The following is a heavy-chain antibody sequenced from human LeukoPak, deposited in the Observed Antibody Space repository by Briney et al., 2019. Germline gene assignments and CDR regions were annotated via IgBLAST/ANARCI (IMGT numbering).Heavy chain of an antibody. CDR2: ISSSGSTI. CDR1: GFTFSSYE. D-gene: IGHD1-7*01. CDR3: AKGSFRGITGTLRGGFDY. V-gene: IGHV3-48*03. Sequence: GGSLRLSCAGSGFTFSSYEMNWVRQAPGKGLEWLSYISSSGSTIYYADSVKGRFTISRDNAKKSLFLQMNSLRAEDMALYYCAKGSFRGITGTLRGGFDYWGQGTLVTVSS. J-gene: IGHJ4*02.